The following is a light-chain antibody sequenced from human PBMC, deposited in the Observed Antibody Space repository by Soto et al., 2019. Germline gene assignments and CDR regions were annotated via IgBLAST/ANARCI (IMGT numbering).Light chain of an antibody. V-gene: IGLV2-11*01. J-gene: IGLJ1*01. Sequence: QSALTQPRSVSGSPGQSVTISCTGTSSDVGGYNYVSWYQQHPGKAPKLMIYDVTTRPSGVPDRFSGSKSGNTASLTISGLQAEDEADYYCSSHAGSSVVFGTWTKV. CDR3: SSHAGSSVV. CDR2: DVT. CDR1: SSDVGGYNY.